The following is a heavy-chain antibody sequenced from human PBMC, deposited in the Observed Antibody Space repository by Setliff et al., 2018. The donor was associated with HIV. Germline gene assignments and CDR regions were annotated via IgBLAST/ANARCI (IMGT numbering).Heavy chain of an antibody. J-gene: IGHJ4*02. CDR2: IYYSGST. CDR1: GGSISSGTYY. Sequence: PSETLSLTCTVSGGSISSGTYYWGWIRQPPGKGLQWIGSIYYSGSTYYNPSLKSRVTISVDTSKNQFSLKLSSVTAADTAVYYCAIGGTTVSPFDYWGQGTLVTVSS. V-gene: IGHV4-39*01. CDR3: AIGGTTVSPFDY. D-gene: IGHD4-17*01.